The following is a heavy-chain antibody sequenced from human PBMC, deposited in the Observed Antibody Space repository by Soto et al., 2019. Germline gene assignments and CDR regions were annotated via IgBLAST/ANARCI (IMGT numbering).Heavy chain of an antibody. D-gene: IGHD2-2*01. CDR1: GGTFSSYA. Sequence: SVKVSCKASGGTFSSYAISWVRQAPGQGLEWMGGIIPIFGTANYAQKFQGRVTITADESTSTAYMELSSLGSEDTAVYYCARGRRYCSSTSCSSPGYYYYGMDVWGQGTTVTVSS. V-gene: IGHV1-69*13. J-gene: IGHJ6*02. CDR2: IIPIFGTA. CDR3: ARGRRYCSSTSCSSPGYYYYGMDV.